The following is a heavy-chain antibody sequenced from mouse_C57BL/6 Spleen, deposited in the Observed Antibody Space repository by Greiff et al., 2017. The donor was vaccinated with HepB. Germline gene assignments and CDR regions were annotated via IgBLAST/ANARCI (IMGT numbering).Heavy chain of an antibody. CDR2: ISSGGDYI. Sequence: EVHLVESGEGLVKPGGSLKLSCAASGFTFSSYAMSWVRQTPEKRLEWVAYISSGGDYIYYADTVKGRFTISRDNARNTLYLQMSSLKSEDTAMYYCTRDPAYYSNYEGMDYWGQGTSVTVSS. V-gene: IGHV5-9-1*02. CDR3: TRDPAYYSNYEGMDY. CDR1: GFTFSSYA. D-gene: IGHD2-5*01. J-gene: IGHJ4*01.